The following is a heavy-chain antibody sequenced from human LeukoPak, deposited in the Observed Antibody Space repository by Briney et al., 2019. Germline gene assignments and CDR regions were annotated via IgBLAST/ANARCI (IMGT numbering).Heavy chain of an antibody. J-gene: IGHJ6*03. Sequence: SETLSLTCAVYGGSFSGYYWSWIRQPPGKGLEWIGEINHSGSTNYNPSLKSRVTISVDTSKNQFSLKLSSVTAADTAVYYCARSRRQQLVRGGPKDAPVYYYYYMDVWGKGTTVTVSS. V-gene: IGHV4-34*01. D-gene: IGHD6-13*01. CDR2: INHSGST. CDR1: GGSFSGYY. CDR3: ARSRRQQLVRGGPKDAPVYYYYYMDV.